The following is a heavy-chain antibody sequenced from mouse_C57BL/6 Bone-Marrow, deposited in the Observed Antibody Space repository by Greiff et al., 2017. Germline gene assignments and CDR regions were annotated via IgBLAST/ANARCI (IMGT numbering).Heavy chain of an antibody. CDR1: GYTFTDYN. D-gene: IGHD1-1*01. J-gene: IGHJ4*01. Sequence: VQLKESGPELVKPGASVKMSCKASGYTFTDYNMHWVKQSHGKSLEWIGYINPNNGGTSYNQKFKGKATLTVNKSSSTAYMELRSLTSEDSAVYYCARYYYGSSPYYAMDYWGQGTSVTVSS. V-gene: IGHV1-22*01. CDR3: ARYYYGSSPYYAMDY. CDR2: INPNNGGT.